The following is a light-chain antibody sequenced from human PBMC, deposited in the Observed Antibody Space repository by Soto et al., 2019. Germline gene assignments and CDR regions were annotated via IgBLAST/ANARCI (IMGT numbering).Light chain of an antibody. CDR1: SSSFGGNT. J-gene: IGLJ2*01. V-gene: IGLV1-44*01. Sequence: QSVLTQPPSASGTPGQRVIISCSGSSSSFGGNTVNWYQQLPGTAPKLLIYSNNQRPSGVPDRFSGSKSGTSASLAVSGLQSEDEADYYCISYAAGNNYLVFGGGTKLTVL. CDR3: ISYAAGNNYLV. CDR2: SNN.